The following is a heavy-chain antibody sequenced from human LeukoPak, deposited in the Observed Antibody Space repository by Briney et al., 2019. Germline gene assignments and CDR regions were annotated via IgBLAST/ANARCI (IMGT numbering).Heavy chain of an antibody. Sequence: GGSLRLSCAASGFTFNTYTLTWVRQAPGKGLEWVSSISSSSSYIYYADSLKGRFTVSRDNPKKSLFLEMSSLGVDDTAVYYCATWGRGYDEPLDNRGQGTLVTVSS. J-gene: IGHJ4*02. CDR2: ISSSSSYI. D-gene: IGHD5-12*01. CDR3: ATWGRGYDEPLDN. CDR1: GFTFNTYT. V-gene: IGHV3-21*01.